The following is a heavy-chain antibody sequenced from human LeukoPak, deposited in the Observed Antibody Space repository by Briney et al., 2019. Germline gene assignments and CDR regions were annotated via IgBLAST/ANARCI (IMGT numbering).Heavy chain of an antibody. CDR2: IYTSGST. D-gene: IGHD2-15*01. CDR1: GGSINSYY. V-gene: IGHV4-4*07. J-gene: IGHJ5*02. Sequence: PSETLSLTCTVSGGSINSYYWSWIRQPAGKGLEWIGRIYTSGSTNYNPSLKSRVIISVDTSKNQFSLKLNSVTAADTAVYYCARVDGSCSGGSCPSGNWFDPWGQGTLVTVSS. CDR3: ARVDGSCSGGSCPSGNWFDP.